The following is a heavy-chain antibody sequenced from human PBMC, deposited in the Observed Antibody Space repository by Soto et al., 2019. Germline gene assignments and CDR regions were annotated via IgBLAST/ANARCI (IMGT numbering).Heavy chain of an antibody. D-gene: IGHD5-12*01. CDR2: ISSNGANT. J-gene: IGHJ4*02. V-gene: IGHV3-64*02. CDR1: GFTFSTYA. Sequence: PRGSLRLSCAASGFTFSTYAMHWVRQAPGKGLEFVSVISSNGANTYYADSVKGRFTISRDNSKNTLYLQMGSLRADDMAVYYCARSGYSGPYPAYIAYGGQGTLVTVSS. CDR3: ARSGYSGPYPAYIAY.